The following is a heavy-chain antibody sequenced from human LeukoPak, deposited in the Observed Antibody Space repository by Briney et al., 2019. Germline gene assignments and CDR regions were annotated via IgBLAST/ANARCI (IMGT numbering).Heavy chain of an antibody. CDR1: GFTFSSYG. D-gene: IGHD3-10*01. V-gene: IGHV3-30*02. CDR3: AAPYGSGRNYYYYMDV. Sequence: GGSLRLSCAASGFTFSSYGMHWVRQAPGKGLEWVAFIRYDGSNKYYADSVKGRFTISRDNSKNTLYLQMNSLRAEDTAVYYCAAPYGSGRNYYYYMDVWGKGTTVTVSS. CDR2: IRYDGSNK. J-gene: IGHJ6*03.